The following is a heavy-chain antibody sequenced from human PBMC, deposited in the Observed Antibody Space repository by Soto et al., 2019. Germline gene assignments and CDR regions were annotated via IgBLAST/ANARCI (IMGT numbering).Heavy chain of an antibody. V-gene: IGHV3-30-3*01. Sequence: GGSVRLSCAASGFTFISYAMHWVRQAPGKGLEWVAVISYDGSNKYYADSVKGRFTISRDNSKNTLYLQMNSLRAEDTAVYYCARDLGADYYYCGMDVWGQGTTVTVSS. CDR1: GFTFISYA. CDR3: ARDLGADYYYCGMDV. D-gene: IGHD3-16*01. CDR2: ISYDGSNK. J-gene: IGHJ6*02.